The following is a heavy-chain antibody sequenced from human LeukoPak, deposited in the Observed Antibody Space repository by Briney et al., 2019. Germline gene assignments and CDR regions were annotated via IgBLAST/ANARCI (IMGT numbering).Heavy chain of an antibody. J-gene: IGHJ5*02. CDR2: ISYDGSYK. CDR3: ARDHAINWFDP. Sequence: GGSLRLSCAASGFTFSSYAMHWVRQAPGKGLEWVAVISYDGSYKYYADSVKGRFTISRDNSKNTLYLQMNSLRAEDTAVYYCARDHAINWFDPWGQGTLVTVSS. CDR1: GFTFSSYA. V-gene: IGHV3-30*04. D-gene: IGHD2-2*01.